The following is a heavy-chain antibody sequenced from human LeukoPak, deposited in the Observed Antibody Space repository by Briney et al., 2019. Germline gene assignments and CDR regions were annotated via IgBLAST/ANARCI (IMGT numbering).Heavy chain of an antibody. CDR1: GFTFSSYA. CDR2: ISYDGSNK. CDR3: ARDGYCSGGSCGYFDY. V-gene: IGHV3-30*04. D-gene: IGHD2-15*01. J-gene: IGHJ4*02. Sequence: GGSLRLPCAASGFTFSSYAMHWVRQAPGKGLEWVAVISYDGSNKYYADSVKSRFTISRDNSKNTLYLQMNSLRAEDTAVYYCARDGYCSGGSCGYFDYWGQGTLVTVSS.